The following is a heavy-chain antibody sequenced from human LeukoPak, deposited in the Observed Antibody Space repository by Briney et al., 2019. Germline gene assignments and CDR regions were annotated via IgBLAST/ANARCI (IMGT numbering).Heavy chain of an antibody. CDR1: GGSISSSSYY. J-gene: IGHJ6*03. CDR2: IYYSGST. CDR3: ARGEGIQLWRTHYMDV. Sequence: PSETLSLTCTVSGGSISSSSYYWGWIRQPPGKGLGWIGSIYYSGSTYYNPSLKSRVTISVDTSKNQFSLKLSSVTAADTAVYYCARGEGIQLWRTHYMDVWGKGTTVTISS. D-gene: IGHD5-18*01. V-gene: IGHV4-39*01.